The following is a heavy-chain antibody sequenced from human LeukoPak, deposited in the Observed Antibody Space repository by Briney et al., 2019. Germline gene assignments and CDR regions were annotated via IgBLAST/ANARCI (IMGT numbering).Heavy chain of an antibody. V-gene: IGHV4-39*01. D-gene: IGHD4-23*01. CDR3: ARHVHGHDYGGNAQYAFDT. CDR1: GGSISSSSYY. CDR2: IYYSGST. J-gene: IGHJ3*02. Sequence: SETLSLTCTVSGGSISSSSYYWGWIRQPPGKGLEWIGSIYYSGSTYYNPSLKSRATISVDTSKNQFSLKLSSVTAADTAVYYCARHVHGHDYGGNAQYAFDTWGQGTMVTVSS.